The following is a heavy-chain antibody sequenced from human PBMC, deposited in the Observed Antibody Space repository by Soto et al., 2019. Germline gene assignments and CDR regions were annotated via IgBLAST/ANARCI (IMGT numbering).Heavy chain of an antibody. V-gene: IGHV4-59*08. J-gene: IGHJ4*02. CDR1: GVSISSYY. D-gene: IGHD5-12*01. CDR3: ASQGRDGYNYVNYFDY. Sequence: SETLSLTCTVSGVSISSYYWTWIRQPPGKGLEWIGYIYYSGSTSYNPSLKSRVTISVDTSKNQFSLKLRSVAAADTAVYYCASQGRDGYNYVNYFDYWGQGTLVTVSS. CDR2: IYYSGST.